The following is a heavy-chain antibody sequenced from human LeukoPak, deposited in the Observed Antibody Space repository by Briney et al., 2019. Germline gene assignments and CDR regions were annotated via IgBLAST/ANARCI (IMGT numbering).Heavy chain of an antibody. CDR2: IYSGGST. CDR1: GFTVSRNY. CDR3: ARECTMVRGVPHT. V-gene: IGHV3-66*02. J-gene: IGHJ4*02. D-gene: IGHD3-10*01. Sequence: GGSLRLSCAASGFTVSRNYMSWVRQAPGKGLEWVSVIYSGGSTYYADSVKGRFTISRDNSKNTLYLQMNSLRAEDTAVYYCARECTMVRGVPHTWGQGTLVTVSS.